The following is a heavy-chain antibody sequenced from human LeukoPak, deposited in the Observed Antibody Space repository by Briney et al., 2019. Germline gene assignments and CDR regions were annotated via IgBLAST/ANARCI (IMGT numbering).Heavy chain of an antibody. J-gene: IGHJ4*02. CDR2: ISYDGSNK. Sequence: GRSLRLSCAASGFTFSSYAMHWVRQAPGKGLEWVAVISYDGSNKYYADSVKGRFTISRDNSKNTPYLQMNSLRAEDTAVYYCARIGSNMDYDSSGDFDYWGQGTLVTVSS. D-gene: IGHD3-22*01. CDR1: GFTFSSYA. V-gene: IGHV3-30-3*01. CDR3: ARIGSNMDYDSSGDFDY.